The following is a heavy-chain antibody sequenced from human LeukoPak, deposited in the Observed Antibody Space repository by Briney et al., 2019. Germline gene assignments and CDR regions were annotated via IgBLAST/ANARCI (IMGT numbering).Heavy chain of an antibody. CDR1: GGSINNFY. V-gene: IGHV4-4*07. J-gene: IGHJ6*02. CDR2: IYASGDT. CDR3: ARETRIRGVSIRESHYYYYYGMDV. Sequence: SDTLSLTCTVSGGSINNFYWTWIRQPAGRGLEWIGRIYASGDTNYNPSLRSRLTLSVATSRNQFSLRLSSVTAADTAVYYCARETRIRGVSIRESHYYYYYGMDVWGQGTTVIVSS. D-gene: IGHD3-10*01.